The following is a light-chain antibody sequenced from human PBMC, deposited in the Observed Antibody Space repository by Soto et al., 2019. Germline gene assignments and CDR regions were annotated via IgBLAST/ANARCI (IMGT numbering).Light chain of an antibody. CDR3: QTWGTGIRV. J-gene: IGLJ2*01. CDR2: VNNDGSH. V-gene: IGLV4-69*01. Sequence: QAVVTQSPSASASLGASVKLTCTLSSGHSNYAIAWHQQQPEKGPRYLMKVNNDGSHTKGDGIPDRFSGSSSGAERYLTISSLQSEDEADYYCQTWGTGIRVFGGGTKVTVL. CDR1: SGHSNYA.